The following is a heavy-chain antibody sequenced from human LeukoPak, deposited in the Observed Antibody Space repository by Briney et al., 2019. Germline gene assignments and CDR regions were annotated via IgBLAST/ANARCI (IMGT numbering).Heavy chain of an antibody. V-gene: IGHV4-34*01. CDR3: ARRRVYSGSGEFDF. CDR1: GGSFSGYY. Sequence: KPSETLSLTCAVYGGSFSGYYWSWIRQPPGKGLEWIGEINHSGSTNYNPSLKSRVTISLDTSRNQFSLKLRSVTAADTAVYYCARRRVYSGSGEFDFWGQGTLVTVSS. D-gene: IGHD5-12*01. J-gene: IGHJ4*02. CDR2: INHSGST.